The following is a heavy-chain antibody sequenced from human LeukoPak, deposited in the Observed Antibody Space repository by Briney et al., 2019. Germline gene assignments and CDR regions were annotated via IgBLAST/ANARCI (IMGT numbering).Heavy chain of an antibody. CDR3: ARVGCSSTSCYTKYWYFDL. Sequence: PSETLSLTCTVSGGSISSYYWSWIRQPPRKGLEWIGYMYYSGSTNYNPSLKSRVTMSVDTSKNHFSLKMSSVTAADTAVYYCARVGCSSTSCYTKYWYFDLWGRGTLVTVSS. J-gene: IGHJ2*01. V-gene: IGHV4-59*01. D-gene: IGHD2-2*02. CDR2: MYYSGST. CDR1: GGSISSYY.